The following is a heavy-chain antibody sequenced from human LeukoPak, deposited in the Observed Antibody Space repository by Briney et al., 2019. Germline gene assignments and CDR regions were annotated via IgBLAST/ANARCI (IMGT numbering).Heavy chain of an antibody. Sequence: SETLSLTCTVCGGSISSYYWSWIRQPPGKGLEWIGYIYYRWSTNYNPSLKSRVTISADTSKNQFSLKLSSVTAADTAVYYCARGNGWVCSSTSCYNWFDPWGQGTLVTVSS. CDR1: GGSISSYY. D-gene: IGHD2-2*01. CDR2: IYYRWST. J-gene: IGHJ5*02. V-gene: IGHV4-59*01. CDR3: ARGNGWVCSSTSCYNWFDP.